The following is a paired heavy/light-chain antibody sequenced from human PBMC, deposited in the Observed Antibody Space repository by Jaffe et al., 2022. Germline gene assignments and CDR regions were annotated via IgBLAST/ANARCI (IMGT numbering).Heavy chain of an antibody. J-gene: IGHJ4*02. CDR3: ARERSPLRLFGGAVAGNFDY. D-gene: IGHD6-19*01. V-gene: IGHV1-46*01. CDR2: INPSGGST. Sequence: QVQLVQSGAEVKKPGASVKVSCKASGYTFTSYYMHWVRQAPGQGLEWMGIINPSGGSTSYAQKFQGRVTMTRDTSTSTVYMELSSLRSEDTAVYYCARERSPLRLFGGAVAGNFDYWGQGTLVTVSS. CDR1: GYTFTSYY.
Light chain of an antibody. V-gene: IGKV1-33*01. CDR3: QQYDNLPPTLT. CDR1: QDISNY. CDR2: DAS. Sequence: DIQMTQSPSSLSASVGDRVTITCQASQDISNYLNWYQQKPGKAPKLLIYDASNLETGVPSRFSGSGSGTDFTFTISSLQPEDIATYYCQQYDNLPPTLTFGGGTKVEIK. J-gene: IGKJ4*01.